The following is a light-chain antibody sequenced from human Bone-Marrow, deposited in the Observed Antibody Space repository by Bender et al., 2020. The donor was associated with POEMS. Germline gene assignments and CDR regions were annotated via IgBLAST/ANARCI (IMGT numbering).Light chain of an antibody. CDR2: DVS. CDR1: SSDVGGYNY. V-gene: IGLV2-14*01. Sequence: QSALTQPASVSGSPGQSITISCTGTSSDVGGYNYVSWFQQHPGKAPKLMIYDVSDRPSGVSNRFSGSKSGNTASLTISGLQPEDEADYYCCSYTSSTTLVFGGGTKLTVV. CDR3: CSYTSSTTLV. J-gene: IGLJ2*01.